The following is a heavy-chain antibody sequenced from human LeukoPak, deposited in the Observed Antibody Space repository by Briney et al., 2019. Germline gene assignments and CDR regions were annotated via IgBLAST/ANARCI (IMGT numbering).Heavy chain of an antibody. V-gene: IGHV3-21*01. CDR3: ASDPSGSYFRAFDI. CDR1: GFTFSSYS. CDR2: ISSSSSYI. Sequence: PGGSLRLSCAASGFTFSSYSMNWVRQAPGKGLEWVSSISSSSSYIYYADSVKGRFTISRDNAKNSLYLQMNSLRAEDTAVYYCASDPSGSYFRAFDIWGQGTMVTVSS. D-gene: IGHD1-26*01. J-gene: IGHJ3*02.